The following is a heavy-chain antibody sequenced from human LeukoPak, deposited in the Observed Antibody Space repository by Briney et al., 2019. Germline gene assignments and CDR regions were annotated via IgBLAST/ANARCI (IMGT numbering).Heavy chain of an antibody. J-gene: IGHJ4*02. CDR2: INHSGST. CDR1: GGSFSGYY. V-gene: IGHV4-34*01. CDR3: ARGVLLWFGELDYFDY. D-gene: IGHD3-10*01. Sequence: PSETLSLTCAVYGGSFSGYYRSWIRQPPGKGLEWIGEINHSGSTNYNPSLKSRVTISVDTSKNQFSLKLSSVTAADTAVYYCARGVLLWFGELDYFDYWGQGTLVTVSS.